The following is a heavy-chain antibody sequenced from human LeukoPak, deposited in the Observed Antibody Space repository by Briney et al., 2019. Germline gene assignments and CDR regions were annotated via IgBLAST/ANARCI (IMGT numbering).Heavy chain of an antibody. D-gene: IGHD6-13*01. CDR1: GGSISSSSYY. Sequence: SETLSLTCTVSGGSISSSSYYWGWIRQPPGKGLEWIGSIYYSGSTYYNPSLKSRVTISVDTSKNQFSLKLSSVTAADTAVYYCARDRVAAAGRYFDYWGQGTLVTVSS. V-gene: IGHV4-39*07. CDR3: ARDRVAAAGRYFDY. J-gene: IGHJ4*02. CDR2: IYYSGST.